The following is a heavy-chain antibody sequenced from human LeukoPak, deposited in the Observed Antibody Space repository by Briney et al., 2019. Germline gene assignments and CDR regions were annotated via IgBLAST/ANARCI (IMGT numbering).Heavy chain of an antibody. CDR1: GYTFTSYG. J-gene: IGHJ4*02. CDR2: ISAYKGNT. Sequence: ASVKVSCKASGYTFTSYGISWVRQAPGQGLEWMGWISAYKGNTNYAQKLQGRVTMTTDTSTSTAYMELRSLRSDDTAVYYCARDRHSSGWEIIDYWGQGTLVTVSS. V-gene: IGHV1-18*01. CDR3: ARDRHSSGWEIIDY. D-gene: IGHD6-19*01.